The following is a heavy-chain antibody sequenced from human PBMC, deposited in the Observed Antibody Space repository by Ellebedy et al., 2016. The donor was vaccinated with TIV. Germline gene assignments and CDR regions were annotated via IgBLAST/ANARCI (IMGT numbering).Heavy chain of an antibody. Sequence: AASVKVSCKASGGTFSGYIISWVRQAHGQGLEWMGELITFFSTPKYAQKFQNRVTITADEYTNTVYMELSSLRSDETAVYYCATLWFTEVLYRGYQYYGLDVWGQGTTVTVSS. CDR2: LITFFSTP. CDR1: GGTFSGYI. CDR3: ATLWFTEVLYRGYQYYGLDV. J-gene: IGHJ6*02. V-gene: IGHV1-69*13. D-gene: IGHD3-10*01.